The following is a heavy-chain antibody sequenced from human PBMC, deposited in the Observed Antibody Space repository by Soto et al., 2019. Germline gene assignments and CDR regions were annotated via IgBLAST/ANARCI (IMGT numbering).Heavy chain of an antibody. CDR3: ARYYYDSSGYYGRDYYYGMDV. CDR2: IYYSGST. D-gene: IGHD3-22*01. CDR1: GGSISSYY. J-gene: IGHJ6*02. V-gene: IGHV4-59*01. Sequence: NPSETLSLTCTVSGGSISSYYWSWIRQPPGKGLEWIGYIYYSGSTNYNPSLKSRVTISVDTSKNQFSLKLSSVTAADTAVYYCARYYYDSSGYYGRDYYYGMDVWGQGTTVTVSS.